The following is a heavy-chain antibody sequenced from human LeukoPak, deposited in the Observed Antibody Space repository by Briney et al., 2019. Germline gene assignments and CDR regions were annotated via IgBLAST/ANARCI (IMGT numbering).Heavy chain of an antibody. V-gene: IGHV3-30*18. CDR3: AKDLIVVVPAAIPNYYYYGMDV. D-gene: IGHD2-2*01. Sequence: PGGPLRLSCAASGFTFSSYGMHWVRQAPGKGLEWVAVISYDGSNKYYADSVKGRFTISRDNSKNTLYLQMNSLRAEDTAVYYCAKDLIVVVPAAIPNYYYYGMDVWGQGTTVTVSS. CDR2: ISYDGSNK. J-gene: IGHJ6*02. CDR1: GFTFSSYG.